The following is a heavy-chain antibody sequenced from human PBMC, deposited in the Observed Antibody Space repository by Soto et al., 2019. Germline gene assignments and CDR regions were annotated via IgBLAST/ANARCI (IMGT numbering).Heavy chain of an antibody. CDR2: IYSGGST. V-gene: IGHV3-53*01. J-gene: IGHJ5*02. CDR3: ARVDPPAKS. CDR1: GFTVSSTY. Sequence: GGSLRLSCAASGFTVSSTYMSWVRQAPGKGLEWVSVIYSGGSTYYADSVKGRFTISRDNAKNSLYLQMNSLRAEDTAVYYCARVDPPAKSWGQGTLVTVSS. D-gene: IGHD2-2*01.